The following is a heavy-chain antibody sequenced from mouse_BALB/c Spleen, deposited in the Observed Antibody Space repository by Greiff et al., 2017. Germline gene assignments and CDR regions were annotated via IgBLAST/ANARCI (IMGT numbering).Heavy chain of an antibody. V-gene: IGHV5-17*02. Sequence: EVQLVESGGGLVQPGGSRKLSCAASGFTFSSFGMHWVRQAPEKGLEWVAYISSGSSTIYYADTVKGRFTISRDNPKNTLFLQMTSLRSEDTAMYYCARWGYDYWGQGTSVTVSS. CDR3: ARWGYDY. CDR2: ISSGSSTI. J-gene: IGHJ4*01. CDR1: GFTFSSFG. D-gene: IGHD3-1*01.